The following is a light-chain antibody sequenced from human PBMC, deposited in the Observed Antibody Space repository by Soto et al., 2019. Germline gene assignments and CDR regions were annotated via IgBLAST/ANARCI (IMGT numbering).Light chain of an antibody. CDR2: GAS. V-gene: IGKV3-15*01. Sequence: EIVMTQSPATLSVSPGERATLSCRASQSVSSNLAWYQQKPGQAPRLLIYGASTRATDIPARFSGSGSGTECTLTISSLQSEDFAVYYCQQYNNWPYTFGQGTKLEIK. CDR3: QQYNNWPYT. CDR1: QSVSSN. J-gene: IGKJ2*01.